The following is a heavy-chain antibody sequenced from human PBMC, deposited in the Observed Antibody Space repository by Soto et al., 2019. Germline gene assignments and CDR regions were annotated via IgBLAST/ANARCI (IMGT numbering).Heavy chain of an antibody. D-gene: IGHD2-2*01. CDR3: ARYCASAKCLDY. CDR1: GGSISNYY. J-gene: IGHJ4*02. Sequence: QVQLQESGPGLVKPSETLSLTCTVSGGSISNYYWSWIRQPPGMGLEWIGYIHDSGDTNSDPSLNTRVTLTRDTSKNQLSLRLSAVTAADTAVYYCARYCASAKCLDYWGQGTLVTVSS. V-gene: IGHV4-59*01. CDR2: IHDSGDT.